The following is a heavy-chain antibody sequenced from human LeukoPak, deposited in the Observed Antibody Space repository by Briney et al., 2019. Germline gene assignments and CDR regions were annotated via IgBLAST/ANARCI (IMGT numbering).Heavy chain of an antibody. CDR1: GFTFSTYW. J-gene: IGHJ4*02. V-gene: IGHV3-74*01. D-gene: IGHD6-13*01. Sequence: PGGSLRLSCAASGFTFSTYWMHWVRQAPGKGLVGVSRISSDGGSVSYADSVRGRFTIPRDNAKNTMYLQMNGLRAEDTAVYFCARYSSSWHANDYWGQGTLVTVSS. CDR3: ARYSSSWHANDY. CDR2: ISSDGGSV.